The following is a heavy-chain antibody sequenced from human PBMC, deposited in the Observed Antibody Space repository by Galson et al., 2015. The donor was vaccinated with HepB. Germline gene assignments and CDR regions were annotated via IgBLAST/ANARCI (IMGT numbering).Heavy chain of an antibody. CDR2: INQDGSDT. CDR1: GFTFSNYW. CDR3: ARGGDGEGNY. J-gene: IGHJ4*02. Sequence: SLRLSCAASGFTFSNYWMTWVRQAPGKGLEWVANINQDGSDTNYVDSMKGRFTISRDNAKNSLYLQINSLRVEDTALYYCARGGDGEGNYWGQGTLVTVSS. V-gene: IGHV3-7*03. D-gene: IGHD3-3*01.